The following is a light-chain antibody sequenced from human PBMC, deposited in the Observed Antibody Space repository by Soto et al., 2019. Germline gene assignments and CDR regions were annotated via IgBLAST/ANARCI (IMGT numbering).Light chain of an antibody. J-gene: IGLJ1*01. CDR3: ATWDSRLSSTV. V-gene: IGLV2-23*02. CDR2: EVN. CDR1: SSDIGGFDL. Sequence: QSALTQPDSLSGSPGQSITISCTGSSSDIGGFDLVSWYQQHPGKAPKLLLYEVNKRPSGVSNRFSGSKSGNTASLTISGLQADDEAYYYCATWDSRLSSTVFGSGTKVTVL.